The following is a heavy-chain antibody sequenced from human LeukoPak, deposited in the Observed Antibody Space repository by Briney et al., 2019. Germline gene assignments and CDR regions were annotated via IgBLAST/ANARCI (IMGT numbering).Heavy chain of an antibody. Sequence: GGSLRLSCAASGFTFSSYAMHWVRQAPGKGLEYVSAISSNGGSTYYANSVKGRFTISRDNSKNTLYLQMGSLRAEDMAVYYCARGFSVVNPFDYWGQGTLVTVSS. V-gene: IGHV3-64*01. CDR1: GFTFSSYA. CDR3: ARGFSVVNPFDY. J-gene: IGHJ4*02. CDR2: ISSNGGST. D-gene: IGHD4-23*01.